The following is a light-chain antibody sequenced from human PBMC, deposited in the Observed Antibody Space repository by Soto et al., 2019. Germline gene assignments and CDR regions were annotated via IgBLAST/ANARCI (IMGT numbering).Light chain of an antibody. V-gene: IGKV1-39*01. CDR3: QQSRTPPYT. CDR2: AAS. Sequence: DIQMTQSPSSLSASVGDRVTITCRASQSISDFLNWYQHKPGTGPKLLIYAASSLQSGVPSRFSGCGSWTDFTLTISSLQSEDFGTYCCQQSRTPPYTFGQGTKVEIK. J-gene: IGKJ2*01. CDR1: QSISDF.